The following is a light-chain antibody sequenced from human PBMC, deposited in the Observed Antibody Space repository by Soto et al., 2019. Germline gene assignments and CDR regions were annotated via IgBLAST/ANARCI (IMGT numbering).Light chain of an antibody. Sequence: DIQMTQSPSSLSASVGDRVTITCRARQTISNYLNWYQQKPGKAPNLLIYGASSLQSGVPARFSGSGSGTDFTPNISSLQPEDFATYYCQQTYSAAWTFGQGTKVDIK. CDR1: QTISNY. CDR2: GAS. CDR3: QQTYSAAWT. J-gene: IGKJ1*01. V-gene: IGKV1-39*01.